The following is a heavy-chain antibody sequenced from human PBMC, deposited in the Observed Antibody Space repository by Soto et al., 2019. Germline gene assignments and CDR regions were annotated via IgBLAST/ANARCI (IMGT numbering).Heavy chain of an antibody. CDR3: ARVFSDSISFFHP. J-gene: IGHJ5*02. D-gene: IGHD6-13*01. CDR1: GGSISSVGYY. Sequence: QVQLQDSGPVLVKPSQTLSLTCTVSGGSISSVGYYWSWIRQHPGQGLEWIGYIYYSGSTYYNPSIKSRVTISVDTSKNPCYLKLSSVTAADTAVYYFARVFSDSISFFHPRCQGTLVSVSS. CDR2: IYYSGST. V-gene: IGHV4-31*03.